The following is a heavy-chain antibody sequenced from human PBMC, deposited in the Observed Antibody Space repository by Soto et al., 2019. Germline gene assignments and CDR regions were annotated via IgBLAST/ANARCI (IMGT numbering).Heavy chain of an antibody. V-gene: IGHV3-11*05. CDR2: ISSTSNYI. D-gene: IGHD6-19*01. J-gene: IGHJ4*02. Sequence: QVQLVESGGGLVKPGGSLRLSCAASGFTFSDFYMSWIRQAPGKGLEWVSYISSTSNYIIYADSVKGRLTISRDNAKNSLYRQMNSLRAEDTALYYCVRTIAVAGSFDYWGQGALVTVSS. CDR1: GFTFSDFY. CDR3: VRTIAVAGSFDY.